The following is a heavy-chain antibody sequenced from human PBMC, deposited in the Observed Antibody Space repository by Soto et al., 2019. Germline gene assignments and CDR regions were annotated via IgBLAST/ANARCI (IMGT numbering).Heavy chain of an antibody. Sequence: VQLQESGPGLVEPSQTLSLTCTVSGDSITSDDYYWNWIRQHPGKGLEWIGHFSYSGSTYYHPSLRSRLTIIVDKSKNQFSLKLRSVTGADTAVYYCAREMATRTNGFDPWGQGTLVTVSS. CDR1: GDSITSDDYY. D-gene: IGHD1-1*01. V-gene: IGHV4-31*03. CDR2: FSYSGST. J-gene: IGHJ5*02. CDR3: AREMATRTNGFDP.